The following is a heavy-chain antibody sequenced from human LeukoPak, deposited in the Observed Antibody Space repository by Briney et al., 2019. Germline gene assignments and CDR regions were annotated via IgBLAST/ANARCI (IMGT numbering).Heavy chain of an antibody. Sequence: GRSLRLSCAASGFTFSSYGMHWVRQAPGKGLEWVAVIWYDGSNKYYADSVKGRFTISRDNSKNTLYLQMNSLRAEDTAVYYCARDYDSIHAFDIWGQGTMVTVSS. CDR3: ARDYDSIHAFDI. D-gene: IGHD5-12*01. CDR1: GFTFSSYG. J-gene: IGHJ3*02. CDR2: IWYDGSNK. V-gene: IGHV3-33*01.